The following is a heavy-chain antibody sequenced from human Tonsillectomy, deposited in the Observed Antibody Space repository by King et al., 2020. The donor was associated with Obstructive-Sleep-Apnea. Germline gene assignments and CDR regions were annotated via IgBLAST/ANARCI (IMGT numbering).Heavy chain of an antibody. CDR3: AKDQLWEKDY. V-gene: IGHV3-23*04. J-gene: IGHJ4*02. CDR2: ISGRGVYT. CDR1: GFTFSSDT. Sequence: DVQLVESGGGLIQPGGSLRLSCAASGFTFSSDTMSWVRQAPGKGLGRVSGISGRGVYTYYADSVKGRFTVSRDNSKNTLYLQMNRLRAEDTAIYYCAKDQLWEKDYWGQGTLVTVSS. D-gene: IGHD5-18*01.